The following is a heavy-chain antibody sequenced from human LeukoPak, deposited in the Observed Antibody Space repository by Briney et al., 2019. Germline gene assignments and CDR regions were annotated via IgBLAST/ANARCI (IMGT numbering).Heavy chain of an antibody. CDR1: GGSFSGYY. J-gene: IGHJ3*02. V-gene: IGHV4-34*01. Sequence: SETLSLTCAVYGGSFSGYYWSWIRQSPGKGLEWIGEINHNGSTNYNPSLKSRVTISVDTSKNQFSLKLRSVTAADTAVYYCARTAVAGIGAFDIWGQGTMVTVSS. CDR3: ARTAVAGIGAFDI. CDR2: INHNGST. D-gene: IGHD6-19*01.